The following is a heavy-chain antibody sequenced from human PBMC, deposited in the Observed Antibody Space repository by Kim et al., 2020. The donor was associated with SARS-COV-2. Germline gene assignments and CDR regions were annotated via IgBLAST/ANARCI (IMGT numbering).Heavy chain of an antibody. CDR3: ARDRGGSGSYYGSEGDYYYGMDV. V-gene: IGHV1-69*13. D-gene: IGHD3-10*01. CDR1: GGTFSSYA. CDR2: IIPIFGTA. Sequence: SVKVSCKASGGTFSSYAISWVRQAPGQGLEWMGGIIPIFGTANYAQKFQGRVTITADESTSTAYMELSSLRSEDTAVYYCARDRGGSGSYYGSEGDYYYGMDVWGQGTTVTVSS. J-gene: IGHJ6*02.